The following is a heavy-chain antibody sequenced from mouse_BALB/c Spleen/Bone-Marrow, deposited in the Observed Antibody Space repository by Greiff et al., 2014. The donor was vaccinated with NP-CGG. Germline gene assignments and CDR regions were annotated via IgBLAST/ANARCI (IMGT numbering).Heavy chain of an antibody. J-gene: IGHJ2*01. CDR3: ARHPYDGPDY. CDR1: GFTFSSYG. Sequence: VQLQESGGDLVKPGGSLKLSCAASGFTFSSYGMSWVHQTPDKRLEWVATISSGDSYTCYPDSVKGRFTITRDNAKNTLYLQMSSLKSEDTAMYYCARHPYDGPDYWGQGTTLTVSS. D-gene: IGHD2-3*01. V-gene: IGHV5-6*01. CDR2: ISSGDSYT.